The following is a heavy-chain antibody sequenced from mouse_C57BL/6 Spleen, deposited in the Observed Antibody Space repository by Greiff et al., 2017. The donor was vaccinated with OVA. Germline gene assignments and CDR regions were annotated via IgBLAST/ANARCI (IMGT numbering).Heavy chain of an antibody. V-gene: IGHV7-3*01. J-gene: IGHJ2*01. CDR3: ARFYYGSSSGYFDY. D-gene: IGHD1-1*01. CDR1: GFTFTDYY. Sequence: EVQGVESGGGLVQPGGSLSLSCAASGFTFTDYYMSWVRQPPGKALEWLGFIRNKANGYTTEYSASVKGRFTISRDNSQSILYLQMNALRAEDSATYYCARFYYGSSSGYFDYWGQGTTLTVSS. CDR2: IRNKANGYTT.